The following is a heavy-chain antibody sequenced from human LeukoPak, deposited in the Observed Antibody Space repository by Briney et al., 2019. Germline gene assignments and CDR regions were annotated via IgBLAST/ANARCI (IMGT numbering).Heavy chain of an antibody. CDR2: ISYDGSSK. D-gene: IGHD6-19*01. V-gene: IGHV3-30*18. J-gene: IGHJ4*02. CDR1: GFTFSSHG. Sequence: GGSLRLSCAASGFTFSSHGMHWVRQAPGKGLEWVAVISYDGSSKYYADSVKGRFTISRDNSKNTLYLQMNSLRAEDTAVYYCAKGVGQWLVFSDHFDYWGQGTLVTVSS. CDR3: AKGVGQWLVFSDHFDY.